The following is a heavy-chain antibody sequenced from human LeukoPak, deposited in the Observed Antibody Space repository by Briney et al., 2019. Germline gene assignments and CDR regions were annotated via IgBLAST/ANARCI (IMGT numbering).Heavy chain of an antibody. J-gene: IGHJ4*02. V-gene: IGHV4-39*01. CDR1: GGSISSGDNY. CDR2: IYYSGST. CDR3: ARHRGSSSLFDY. D-gene: IGHD6-6*01. Sequence: SETLSLTCIVSGGSISSGDNYWSWIRQPPGMGLEYIGSIYYSGSTYYNPSLKSRVTISVDTSKNQFSLKLSSVTAADTAVYYCARHRGSSSLFDYWGQGTLVTVSS.